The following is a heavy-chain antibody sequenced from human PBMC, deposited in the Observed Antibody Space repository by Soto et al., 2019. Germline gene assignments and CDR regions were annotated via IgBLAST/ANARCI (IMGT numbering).Heavy chain of an antibody. Sequence: EVQLVESGGGLVQPGGSLRLSCAASGFTFSSYWMSWVRQAPGKGLEWVANIKQDGSEKYYVDSVKGRFTISRDNAKNSLYLQMNSLRAEDTAVYYCARGNITILGVVNHYYYYMDVWGKGTTVTVSS. V-gene: IGHV3-7*01. CDR2: IKQDGSEK. D-gene: IGHD3-3*01. CDR1: GFTFSSYW. CDR3: ARGNITILGVVNHYYYYMDV. J-gene: IGHJ6*03.